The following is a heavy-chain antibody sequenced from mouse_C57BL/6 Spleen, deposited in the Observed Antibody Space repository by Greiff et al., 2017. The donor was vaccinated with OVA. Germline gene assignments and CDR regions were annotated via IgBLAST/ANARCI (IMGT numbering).Heavy chain of an antibody. D-gene: IGHD4-1*01. V-gene: IGHV1-82*01. CDR2: IYPGDGDT. Sequence: LVESGPELVKPGASVKISCKASGYAFSSSWMNWVKQRPGKGLEWIGRIYPGDGDTNYNGKFKGKATLTADKSSSTAYMQLSSLTSEDSAVYFCAANWDGFAYWGQGTLVTVSA. J-gene: IGHJ3*01. CDR3: AANWDGFAY. CDR1: GYAFSSSW.